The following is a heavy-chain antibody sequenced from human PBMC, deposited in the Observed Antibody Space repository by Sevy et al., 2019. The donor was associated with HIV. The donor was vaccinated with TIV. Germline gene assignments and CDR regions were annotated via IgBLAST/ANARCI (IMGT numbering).Heavy chain of an antibody. Sequence: GGSLRLSCAAAGFNFNNYAMTWVRQAPGKGLEWVSGISFSGSKTYYGESVKGRFSISRDPSKNTLYLQMNNVRVEDTAVYFCAKTPFMDFWNDYYSFYFDFWGQGTLVTVSS. V-gene: IGHV3-23*01. CDR3: AKTPFMDFWNDYYSFYFDF. D-gene: IGHD3-3*01. CDR1: GFNFNNYA. CDR2: ISFSGSKT. J-gene: IGHJ4*02.